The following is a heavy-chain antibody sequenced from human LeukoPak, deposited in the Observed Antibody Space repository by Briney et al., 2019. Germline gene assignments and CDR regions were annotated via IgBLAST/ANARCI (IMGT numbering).Heavy chain of an antibody. V-gene: IGHV3-7*01. J-gene: IGHJ6*02. Sequence: GGSLRLSCGTSGFTFNKSWMSWVRQAPGKGPEWVASIKDDGSETFHADSVRGRFTISRDNARGTLYVQMNTLRAEDTAVYYCATYANWVAGDVWGQGTTVTVSS. CDR2: IKDDGSET. CDR3: ATYANWVAGDV. D-gene: IGHD7-27*01. CDR1: GFTFNKSW.